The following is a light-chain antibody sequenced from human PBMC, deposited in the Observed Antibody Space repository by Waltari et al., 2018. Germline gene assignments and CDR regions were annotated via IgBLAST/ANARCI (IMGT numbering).Light chain of an antibody. CDR3: QQTYNAPLT. Sequence: DIQMTQSPSSLSTSVGDRVTITCRASQNIKKYLSWYQQKPGKAPNLLIYSASSLQSGVPSRFSGSGSGTEFTLTIISLQPEDFATYYCQQTYNAPLTFGGGTKVEIK. J-gene: IGKJ4*01. CDR2: SAS. V-gene: IGKV1-39*01. CDR1: QNIKKY.